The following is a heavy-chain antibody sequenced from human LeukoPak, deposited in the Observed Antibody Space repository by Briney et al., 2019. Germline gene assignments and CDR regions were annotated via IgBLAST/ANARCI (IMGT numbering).Heavy chain of an antibody. CDR1: GGSISSYY. V-gene: IGHV4-59*01. D-gene: IGHD6-19*01. Sequence: SETLSLTCTVSGGSISSYYWSWIRQPPGKGLEWIGYIYYSGGTNYNPSLKNRVTISVDTSKNQFSLKLSSVTAADTAVYYCARDGSGGWEGAFDIWGQGTMVTVSS. CDR2: IYYSGGT. CDR3: ARDGSGGWEGAFDI. J-gene: IGHJ3*02.